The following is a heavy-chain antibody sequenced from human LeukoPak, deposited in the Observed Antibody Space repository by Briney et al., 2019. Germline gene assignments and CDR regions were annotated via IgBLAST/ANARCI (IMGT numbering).Heavy chain of an antibody. Sequence: SVTVSFTASVCTFSIYAISWVRQAPGQGLEWMGGIIPIFGTANYAQKFHGRVKITADGSTSTAYMERNSLRSEDTAVYYGASEGGGYYG. CDR1: VCTFSIYA. J-gene: IGHJ6*01. V-gene: IGHV1-69*01. CDR2: IIPIFGTA. D-gene: IGHD3-16*01. CDR3: ASEGGGYYG.